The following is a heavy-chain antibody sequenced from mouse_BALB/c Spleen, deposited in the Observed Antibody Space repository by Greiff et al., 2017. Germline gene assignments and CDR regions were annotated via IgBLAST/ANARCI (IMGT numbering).Heavy chain of an antibody. J-gene: IGHJ1*01. CDR3: ARRGAIWYFDV. CDR1: GFSLSTSGMG. D-gene: IGHD3-1*01. V-gene: IGHV8-12*01. CDR2: IYWDDDK. Sequence: QVTLKESGPGILQPSQTLSLTCSFSGFSLSTSGMGVSWIRQPSGKGLEWLAHIYWDDDKRYNPSLKSRLTISKDTSRNQVFLKITSVDTADTATYYCARRGAIWYFDVWGAGTTVTVSS.